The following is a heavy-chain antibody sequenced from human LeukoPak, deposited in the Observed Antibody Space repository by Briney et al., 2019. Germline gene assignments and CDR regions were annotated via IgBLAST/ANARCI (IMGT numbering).Heavy chain of an antibody. D-gene: IGHD3-10*01. V-gene: IGHV3-23*01. J-gene: IGHJ4*02. CDR1: GFTFSSYA. Sequence: GGSLRLSCAASGFTFSSYAMSWVRQAPGKGLEWVSAISGSGGSTYYADSVKGRFTISRDNSKNTLYLQMNSLRAEDTAVYYCAKVKWFGELLSHFDYWGQGTLATVSS. CDR3: AKVKWFGELLSHFDY. CDR2: ISGSGGST.